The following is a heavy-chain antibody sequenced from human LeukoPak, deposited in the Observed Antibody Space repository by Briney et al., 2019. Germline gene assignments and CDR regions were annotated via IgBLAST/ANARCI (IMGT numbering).Heavy chain of an antibody. V-gene: IGHV1-2*02. Sequence: GASVKVSCKASGYTFTGYYMHWVRQAPGQGLEWMGWINPNSGGTNYAQKFQGRVTMTRDTSISTAYMELSRLRFDDTAVYYCAREYSMGATTTLCYWGQGTLVTVSS. D-gene: IGHD1-26*01. CDR3: AREYSMGATTTLCY. CDR1: GYTFTGYY. CDR2: INPNSGGT. J-gene: IGHJ4*02.